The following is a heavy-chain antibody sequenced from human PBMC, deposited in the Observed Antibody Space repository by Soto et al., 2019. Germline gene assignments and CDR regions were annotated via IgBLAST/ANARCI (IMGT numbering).Heavy chain of an antibody. J-gene: IGHJ4*02. CDR3: ARYFQAAAGVDY. CDR1: GFTFSSYS. Sequence: EVQLVESGGGLVKPGGSLRLSCAASGFTFSSYSMNWVRQAPGKGLEWVSSISRSSSYIYYADSVKGRFTISRDNVKNSLYLQMNSLSAEDTAVYYCARYFQAAAGVDYWGQGTLVTVSS. D-gene: IGHD6-13*01. V-gene: IGHV3-21*01. CDR2: ISRSSSYI.